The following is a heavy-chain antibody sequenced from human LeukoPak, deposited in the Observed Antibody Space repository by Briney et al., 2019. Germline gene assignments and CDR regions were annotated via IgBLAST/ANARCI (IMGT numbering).Heavy chain of an antibody. CDR2: IYHSGST. Sequence: SEALSLTCAVYGGSFSGYYWSWIRQPPGKGLEWIGEIYHSGSTNYNPSLKSRVTISVDTSKNQFSLKLSSVTAADTAVYDCARAKASGYSYGYEGWFDPWGQGSLVTVSS. CDR3: ARAKASGYSYGYEGWFDP. D-gene: IGHD5-18*01. V-gene: IGHV4-34*01. CDR1: GGSFSGYY. J-gene: IGHJ5*02.